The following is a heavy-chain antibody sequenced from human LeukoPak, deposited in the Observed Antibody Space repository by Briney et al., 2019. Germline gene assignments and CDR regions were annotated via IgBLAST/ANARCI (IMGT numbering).Heavy chain of an antibody. CDR3: ARRYYYNLGSFPFDF. J-gene: IGHJ4*02. Sequence: SETLSLTCAVFGGPFSGYFWSWIRQSSGKGLEWIGVIHNSGTTNYNPSLNSRVTISEDTSKNQFYLNLSSVTAADTAVYYCARRYYYNLGSFPFDFWGQGTLVTVSS. D-gene: IGHD3-10*01. V-gene: IGHV4-34*01. CDR1: GGPFSGYF. CDR2: IHNSGTT.